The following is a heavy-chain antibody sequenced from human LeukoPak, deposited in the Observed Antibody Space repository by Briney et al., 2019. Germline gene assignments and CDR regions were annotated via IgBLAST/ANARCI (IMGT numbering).Heavy chain of an antibody. D-gene: IGHD5-18*01. CDR3: ARDRGYSYGCDAFDI. CDR1: GGSISSYD. V-gene: IGHV4-59*01. J-gene: IGHJ3*02. CDR2: ISYSGTT. Sequence: PSETLSLNCTVSGGSISSYDWSWIRQPPGKGLEWIGYISYSGTTNYNPSLKSRISISVDTSKNRFSLKLTSVTAADTAVYYCARDRGYSYGCDAFDIWGQGTMVTVSS.